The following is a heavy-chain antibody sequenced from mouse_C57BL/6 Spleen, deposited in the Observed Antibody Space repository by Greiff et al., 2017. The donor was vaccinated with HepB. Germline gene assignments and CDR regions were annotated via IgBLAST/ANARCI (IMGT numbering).Heavy chain of an antibody. CDR1: GYTFTSYW. D-gene: IGHD1-1*01. V-gene: IGHV1-55*01. J-gene: IGHJ1*03. Sequence: QVQLQQPGAELVKPGASVKLSCKASGYTFTSYWLTWVKQRPGQGLEWIGDIYPGSGSTNYNEKFKSKATLTVDTSSSTAYMQLSSLTSEDSAVYYCARSYGSAYWYFDVWGTGTTVTVSS. CDR2: IYPGSGST. CDR3: ARSYGSAYWYFDV.